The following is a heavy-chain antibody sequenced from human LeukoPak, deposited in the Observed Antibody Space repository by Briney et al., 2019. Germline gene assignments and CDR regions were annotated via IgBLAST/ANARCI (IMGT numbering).Heavy chain of an antibody. CDR1: SGSISSTSYY. CDR3: AREMRSPRGGFDY. J-gene: IGHJ4*02. V-gene: IGHV4-39*07. Sequence: SETLSLTCTVTSGSISSTSYYWGWIRQPPGMGLEWIGSMYYSGSTYYNPSLKSRVTISVDTSKSQFSLKLSSVTAADTAVYYCAREMRSPRGGFDYWDQGTLVTVSS. D-gene: IGHD3-10*01. CDR2: MYYSGST.